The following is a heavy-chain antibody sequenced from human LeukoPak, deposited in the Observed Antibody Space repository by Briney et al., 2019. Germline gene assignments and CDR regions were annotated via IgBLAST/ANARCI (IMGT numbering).Heavy chain of an antibody. D-gene: IGHD6-13*01. V-gene: IGHV1-2*02. CDR1: GYTFTGHY. Sequence: ASVQVSCKASGYTFTGHYIHWVRQAPGQGLEWMGWINPHSGGTNYAQKFQGRVTMTRDTSISTAYMELSRLRSDDTAVYYCASGDSSSCDYWGQGTLVTVSS. CDR2: INPHSGGT. CDR3: ASGDSSSCDY. J-gene: IGHJ4*02.